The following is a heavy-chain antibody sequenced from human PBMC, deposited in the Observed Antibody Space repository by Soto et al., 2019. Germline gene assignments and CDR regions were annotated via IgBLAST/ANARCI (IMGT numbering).Heavy chain of an antibody. V-gene: IGHV4-59*08. CDR1: GASISRYY. CDR2: VHYSGST. CDR3: ARHPNAYFDY. Sequence: SETLSLTCTVSGASISRYYWSWIRQPPGKGLEWIGYVHYSGSTSYNPSLKSRVTISIDMSKTHFSLKLTSVTAADTAVYYCARHPNAYFDYWGQEPWSPSPQ. J-gene: IGHJ4*01.